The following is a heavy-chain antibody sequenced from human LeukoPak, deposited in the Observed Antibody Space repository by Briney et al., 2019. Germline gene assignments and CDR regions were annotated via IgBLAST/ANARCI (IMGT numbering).Heavy chain of an antibody. Sequence: GGSLRLSCAASGFTFSSYGMHWVRQAPGKGLEWVAVISYDGSNKYYADSVKGRFTISRDNSKNTLYLQMNSLRAEDTAVYYCATHRTIFGVVQPLDYWGQGTLVTVSS. D-gene: IGHD3-3*01. CDR3: ATHRTIFGVVQPLDY. J-gene: IGHJ4*02. V-gene: IGHV3-30*03. CDR2: ISYDGSNK. CDR1: GFTFSSYG.